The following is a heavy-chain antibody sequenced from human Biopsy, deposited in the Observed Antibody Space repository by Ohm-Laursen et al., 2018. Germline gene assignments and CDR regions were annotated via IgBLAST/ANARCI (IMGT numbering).Heavy chain of an antibody. CDR2: ISSSGSFI. J-gene: IGHJ6*02. V-gene: IGHV3-21*01. Sequence: SLRLSCTASGFGVNTYSMNWVRQAPGQGLEWVSSISSSGSFIYFADSVKGRFTISRDNARNSLYLQMNSLRAEDTAVYYCGRGQTVAPGYYGMDVWGQGTTVTVSS. D-gene: IGHD4-17*01. CDR1: GFGVNTYS. CDR3: GRGQTVAPGYYGMDV.